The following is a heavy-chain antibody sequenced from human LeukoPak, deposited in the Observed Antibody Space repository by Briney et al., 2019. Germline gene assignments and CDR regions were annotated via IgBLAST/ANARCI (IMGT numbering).Heavy chain of an antibody. Sequence: SQTLSLTCTVSGGSISSGDYYWSWIRQPPGKGLEWIGYIYYSGSTYYNPSLKSRVTISVDTSKNQFSLKLSSMTAADTAVYYCARGGMVRGKGPFDPWGQGTLVTVSS. V-gene: IGHV4-30-4*01. J-gene: IGHJ5*02. D-gene: IGHD3-10*01. CDR3: ARGGMVRGKGPFDP. CDR1: GGSISSGDYY. CDR2: IYYSGST.